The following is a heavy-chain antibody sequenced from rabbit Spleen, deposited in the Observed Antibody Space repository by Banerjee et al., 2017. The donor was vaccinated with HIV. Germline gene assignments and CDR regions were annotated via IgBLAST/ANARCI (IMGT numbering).Heavy chain of an antibody. CDR3: VRNSGWGVSYFNL. V-gene: IGHV1S7*01. J-gene: IGHJ4*01. CDR1: GFDFSNYG. D-gene: IGHD4-1*01. Sequence: QSLEESGGDLVKPGGSLTLSCKASGFDFSNYGVSWVRQAPGKGLEWIGYIDPIFSSTYYATWVNGRFTVSSHNAQNTLYLQLNSLTAADTATYFCVRNSGWGVSYFNLWGPGTLVTVS. CDR2: IDPIFSST.